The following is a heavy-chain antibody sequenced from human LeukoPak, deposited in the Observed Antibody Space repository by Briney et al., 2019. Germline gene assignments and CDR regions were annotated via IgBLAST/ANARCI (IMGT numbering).Heavy chain of an antibody. D-gene: IGHD3-10*01. CDR2: ITASGTAM. J-gene: IGHJ4*02. CDR3: AKTGDFDY. V-gene: IGHV3-21*05. Sequence: GGSLRLSCAASGFTLSSYWMNWARQAPGKGLEWVSHITASGTAMFYADSVKGRFTISRDNAKNSLYLQMNSLRAEDTAVYYCAKTGDFDYWGQGTLVTVSS. CDR1: GFTLSSYW.